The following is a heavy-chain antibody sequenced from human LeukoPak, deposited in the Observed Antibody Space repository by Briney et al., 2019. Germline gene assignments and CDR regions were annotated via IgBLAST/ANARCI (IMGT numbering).Heavy chain of an antibody. CDR1: GFTFSSYA. CDR2: ISGSGGST. CDR3: AKVVAGTYYYYYYGMDV. Sequence: GGSLRLSCAASGFTFSSYAMSWVRQAPRKGLEWVSAISGSGGSTYYADTVKGRFTISRDNSKNTLYLQMNSLRAEDTAVYYCAKVVAGTYYYYYYGMDVWGQGTTVTVSS. D-gene: IGHD6-19*01. V-gene: IGHV3-23*01. J-gene: IGHJ6*02.